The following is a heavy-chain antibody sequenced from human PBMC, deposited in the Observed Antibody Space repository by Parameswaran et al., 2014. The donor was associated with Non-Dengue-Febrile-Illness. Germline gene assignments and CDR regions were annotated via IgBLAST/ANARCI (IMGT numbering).Heavy chain of an antibody. J-gene: IGHJ6*02. CDR2: IYSGGST. CDR3: ARDVARYYGMDV. Sequence: VRQAPGKGLEWVSVIYSGGSTYYADSVKGRFTISRDNSKNTLYLQMNSLRAEDTAVYYCARDVARYYGMDVWGQGTTVTVSS. D-gene: IGHD2-21*01. V-gene: IGHV3-53*01.